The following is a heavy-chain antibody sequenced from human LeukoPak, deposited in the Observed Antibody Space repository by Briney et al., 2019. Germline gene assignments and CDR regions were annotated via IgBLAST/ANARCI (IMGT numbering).Heavy chain of an antibody. J-gene: IGHJ4*02. CDR1: GFTFSSYA. V-gene: IGHV3-30*18. D-gene: IGHD3-22*01. Sequence: SLRLSCAASGFTFSSYAMSWVRQAPGKGLEWVAVISYDGSNKYYADSVKGRFTISRDNSKNTLYLQMNSLRAEDTAVYYCAKLYYYDSSGYYYPNFDYWGQGTLVTVSS. CDR2: ISYDGSNK. CDR3: AKLYYYDSSGYYYPNFDY.